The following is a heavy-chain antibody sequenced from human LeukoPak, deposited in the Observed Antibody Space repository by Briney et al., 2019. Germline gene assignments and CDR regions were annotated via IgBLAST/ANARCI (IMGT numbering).Heavy chain of an antibody. CDR3: ARVHPRRYCSSTSCYTEDY. D-gene: IGHD2-2*02. V-gene: IGHV1-46*01. J-gene: IGHJ4*02. Sequence: GASVKVSCKASGYTFTSYYMHWVRQAPGQGLEWMGIINPSGGSTSYAQKFQGRVTMTRASSTSTVYMELSSLRSEDTAVYYCARVHPRRYCSSTSCYTEDYWGQGTLVTVSS. CDR1: GYTFTSYY. CDR2: INPSGGST.